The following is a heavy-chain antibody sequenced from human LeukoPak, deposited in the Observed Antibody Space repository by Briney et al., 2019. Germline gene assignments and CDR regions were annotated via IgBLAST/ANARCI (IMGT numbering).Heavy chain of an antibody. CDR2: IYYSGST. D-gene: IGHD6-19*01. CDR1: GVSISSSTYY. Sequence: PSETLSLTCTVSGVSISSSTYYWGWIRQPPGKGLEWIGSIYYSGSTYYNPSLKSRVTISVDTSKNQFSLKLSSVTAADTAVYYCARLGRIAVAGTGLVGYWGQGTLVTVSS. CDR3: ARLGRIAVAGTGLVGY. V-gene: IGHV4-39*01. J-gene: IGHJ4*02.